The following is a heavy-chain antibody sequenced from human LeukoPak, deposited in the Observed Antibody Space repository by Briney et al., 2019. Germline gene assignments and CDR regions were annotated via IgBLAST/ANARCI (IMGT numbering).Heavy chain of an antibody. J-gene: IGHJ6*02. V-gene: IGHV3-33*01. D-gene: IGHD3-9*01. Sequence: NPGGSLRLSCAASGFTFSSYGMHWVRQPPGKGLEWVALIWYDGSNKYYADSVKGRFTISRDNSKNTLYLQMNSLRAEDTAVYYCASLGGFDILTGTRFYGMDVWGQGTTVTVSS. CDR1: GFTFSSYG. CDR3: ASLGGFDILTGTRFYGMDV. CDR2: IWYDGSNK.